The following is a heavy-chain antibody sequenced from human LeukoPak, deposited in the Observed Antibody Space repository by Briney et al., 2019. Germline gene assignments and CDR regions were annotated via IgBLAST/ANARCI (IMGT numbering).Heavy chain of an antibody. CDR3: ARVPYYYGSGSYFDY. D-gene: IGHD3-10*01. J-gene: IGHJ4*02. CDR2: IYYSGST. CDR1: GDSIGSGDYC. Sequence: SETLSLTCTVSGDSIGSGDYCWSWIRQPPGKGLEWIGYIYYSGSTYYNPPLKSRVTISVDTSKNQFSPKLSSVTAADTAVYYCARVPYYYGSGSYFDYWGQGTLVTVSS. V-gene: IGHV4-30-4*01.